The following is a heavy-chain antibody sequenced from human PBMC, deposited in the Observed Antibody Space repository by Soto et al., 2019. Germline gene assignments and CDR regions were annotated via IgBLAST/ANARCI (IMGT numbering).Heavy chain of an antibody. D-gene: IGHD3-3*01. Sequence: PGGSLRLSCAASGFTFSSYGMHWVRQAPGKGLEWVAVISYDGSNKYYADSVKGRFTISRDNSKNTVYLQMNSLRAEDTAVYFCARVQLTIFGVVLAYYFDYWGQGTLVTVSS. J-gene: IGHJ4*02. CDR2: ISYDGSNK. V-gene: IGHV3-30*03. CDR3: ARVQLTIFGVVLAYYFDY. CDR1: GFTFSSYG.